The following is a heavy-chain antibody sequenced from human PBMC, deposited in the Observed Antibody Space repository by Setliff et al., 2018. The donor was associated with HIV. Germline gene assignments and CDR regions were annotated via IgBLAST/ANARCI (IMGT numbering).Heavy chain of an antibody. D-gene: IGHD3-10*01. V-gene: IGHV4-31*03. CDR2: IYYSGRT. Sequence: SETLSLTCTVSGGPINSGAYYWSWIRQYPGKGLEWIGYIYYSGRTYYKPSLKSRCTIAVDTSKNQFSLKLSSVTAADTAIYYCARDRKVRESGYMDVWGKGTTVTVSS. CDR3: ARDRKVRESGYMDV. CDR1: GGPINSGAYY. J-gene: IGHJ6*03.